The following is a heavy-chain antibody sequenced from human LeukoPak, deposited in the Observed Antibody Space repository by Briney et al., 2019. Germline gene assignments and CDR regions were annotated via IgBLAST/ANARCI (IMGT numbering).Heavy chain of an antibody. Sequence: ASVKVSCKASGYTFTGYYMHWVRQAPGQGLEWMGWINPNSGGTNYAQKFQGRVTMTRDTSISTAYMELSRPRSDDTAVYYCARGPYMTTVTTPTGYWGQGTLVTVSS. D-gene: IGHD4-17*01. CDR3: ARGPYMTTVTTPTGY. CDR1: GYTFTGYY. CDR2: INPNSGGT. V-gene: IGHV1-2*02. J-gene: IGHJ4*02.